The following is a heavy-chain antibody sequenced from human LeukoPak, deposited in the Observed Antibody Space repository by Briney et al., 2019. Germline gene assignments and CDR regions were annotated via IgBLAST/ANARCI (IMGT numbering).Heavy chain of an antibody. J-gene: IGHJ5*02. CDR2: ISYDGSNK. V-gene: IGHV3-30*18. CDR3: AKEGGGYSGYDNNWFDP. CDR1: GFTFSSYG. Sequence: PGRSLRLSCAASGFTFSSYGMHWVRQAPGKGLEWVAVISYDGSNKYYADSVKGRFTISRDNSKSTLYLQMNSLRAEDTAVYYCAKEGGGYSGYDNNWFDPWGQGTLVTVSS. D-gene: IGHD5-12*01.